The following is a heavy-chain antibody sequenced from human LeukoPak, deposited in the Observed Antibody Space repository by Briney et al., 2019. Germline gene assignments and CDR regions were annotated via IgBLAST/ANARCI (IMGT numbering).Heavy chain of an antibody. CDR1: GFTFSPVW. J-gene: IGHJ5*02. CDR2: IINDGSYT. D-gene: IGHD2-2*01. CDR3: ATDDKYAPSS. V-gene: IGHV3-74*01. Sequence: GGSLRLSCAASGFTFSPVWMHWVHQAPGKGLMWVSHIINDGSYTTYADSVKGRFTISRDNAKNTVYLQMNSLRAEDTAVYYCATDDKYAPSSWGQGTLVTVS.